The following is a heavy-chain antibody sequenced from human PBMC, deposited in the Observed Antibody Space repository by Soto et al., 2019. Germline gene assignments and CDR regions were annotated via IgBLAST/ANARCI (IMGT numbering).Heavy chain of an antibody. D-gene: IGHD6-19*01. V-gene: IGHV6-1*01. CDR2: TYYRSKWYN. CDR1: GDSVSSTSAT. Sequence: QVQLQQSGPGLVKPSQTLSLVCSISGDSVSSTSATWSWIRQSPSRGLEWLGRTYYRSKWYNDYAVSVKSRIAITPDTSKNQLSLHLSSVTPEDTALYCCARDVSGFHWYFDLWGCGTLVPVSS. CDR3: ARDVSGFHWYFDL. J-gene: IGHJ2*01.